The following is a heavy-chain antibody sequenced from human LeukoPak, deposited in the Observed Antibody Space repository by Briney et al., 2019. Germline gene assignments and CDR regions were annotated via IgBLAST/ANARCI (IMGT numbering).Heavy chain of an antibody. J-gene: IGHJ4*02. Sequence: PGGSLRLSCAASGFTFSSYAMSWVRQAPGKGLEWVSAISGSGGSTYYADSVKGRFTISRDNPKNTLYLQMNSLRAEDTAVYYCAKQGVVVPAANGRGGQGTLVTVSS. CDR2: ISGSGGST. V-gene: IGHV3-23*01. D-gene: IGHD2-2*01. CDR3: AKQGVVVPAANGR. CDR1: GFTFSSYA.